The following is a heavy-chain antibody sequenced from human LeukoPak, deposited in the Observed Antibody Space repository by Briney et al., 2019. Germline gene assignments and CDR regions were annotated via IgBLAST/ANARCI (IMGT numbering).Heavy chain of an antibody. V-gene: IGHV3-23*01. D-gene: IGHD6-19*01. Sequence: GGSLRLSCAASGFNFGSYSMTWIRQAPGKGLEWVSSIDYNGGSGHYADSVKGRFTISRDNSNNTLFLHLNSLRGEDTAVYYCTRNSGWYGLSWGQGTLVTVSS. J-gene: IGHJ1*01. CDR3: TRNSGWYGLS. CDR2: IDYNGGSG. CDR1: GFNFGSYS.